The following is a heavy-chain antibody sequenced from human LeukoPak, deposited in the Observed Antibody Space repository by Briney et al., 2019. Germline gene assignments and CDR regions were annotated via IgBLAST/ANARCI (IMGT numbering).Heavy chain of an antibody. CDR3: ARDYCGDDCYQYYFDY. D-gene: IGHD2-21*01. Sequence: NPSQTLSLTCAISGDIVSSNTAAWNWIRQSPSRGLEWLGRTYYRSKWFYDYAVSVKSRITINPDTSKNQFSLQLSSVTPEDTALYYCARDYCGDDCYQYYFDYWGHGTLVTVSS. CDR1: GDIVSSNTAA. V-gene: IGHV6-1*01. J-gene: IGHJ4*01. CDR2: TYYRSKWFY.